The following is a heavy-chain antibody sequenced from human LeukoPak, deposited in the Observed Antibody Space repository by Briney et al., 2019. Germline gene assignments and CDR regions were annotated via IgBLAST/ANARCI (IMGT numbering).Heavy chain of an antibody. V-gene: IGHV1-18*01. CDR2: ISAYNGNT. CDR1: GYTFTSYG. D-gene: IGHD3-3*01. J-gene: IGHJ4*02. Sequence: GASVKVSCKASGYTFTSYGISWVRQAPGQGLEWMGWISAYNGNTNYAQKLQGRVTMTTDTSTSTAYMELRSLRSDDTAVYYCAREGGYYDFWSGYYQHPAPTHFDYWGQGTLVTVSS. CDR3: AREGGYYDFWSGYYQHPAPTHFDY.